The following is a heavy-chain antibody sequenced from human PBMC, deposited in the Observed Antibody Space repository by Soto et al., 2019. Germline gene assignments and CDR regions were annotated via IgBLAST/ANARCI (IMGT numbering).Heavy chain of an antibody. V-gene: IGHV4-59*08. Sequence: QVQLQESGPGLVKPSETLSLTCTVSGGSISSYYWSWIRQPPGKGLEWIGYIYYSGSTNYNPSLKSRVTISVDTSKNQFSLKLSSVTAADTAVYYCARHKVTTFQVYYYYYMDVWGKGTTVSVSS. CDR1: GGSISSYY. CDR2: IYYSGST. CDR3: ARHKVTTFQVYYYYYMDV. D-gene: IGHD4-4*01. J-gene: IGHJ6*03.